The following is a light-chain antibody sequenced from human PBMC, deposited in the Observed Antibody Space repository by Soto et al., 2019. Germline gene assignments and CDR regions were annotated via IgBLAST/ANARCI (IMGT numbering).Light chain of an antibody. CDR2: GAS. Sequence: EIVMTQSPATLSVSRGERATLSCRASQSVSSYFTWYQQKPGQAPRLLIYGASTRATGIPARFSGSGSGTEFTLTISSLQSEDFVVYYCQQYNNWPALYTFGQGTKLEIK. CDR1: QSVSSY. CDR3: QQYNNWPALYT. V-gene: IGKV3-15*01. J-gene: IGKJ2*01.